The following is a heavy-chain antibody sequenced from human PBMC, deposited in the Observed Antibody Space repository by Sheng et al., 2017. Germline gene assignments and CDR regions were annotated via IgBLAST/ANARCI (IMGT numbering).Heavy chain of an antibody. CDR2: IYYSGST. D-gene: IGHD6-13*01. V-gene: IGHV4-59*01. J-gene: IGHJ4*02. CDR1: GGSISSYY. CDR3: AREGEPRIGAFDY. Sequence: QVQLQESGPGLVKPSETLSLTCTVSGGSISSYYWSWIRQPPGKGLEWIGYIYYSGSTNYNPSLKSRVTISVDTSKNQFSLKLSSVTAADTAVYYCAREGEPRIGAFDYWGQGTLVTVSS.